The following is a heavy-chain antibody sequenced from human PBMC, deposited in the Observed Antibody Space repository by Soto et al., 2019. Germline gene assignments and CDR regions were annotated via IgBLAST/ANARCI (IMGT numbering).Heavy chain of an antibody. CDR3: AKDANPWYSSGPYFDY. CDR2: ISWNSGSI. V-gene: IGHV3-9*01. D-gene: IGHD6-19*01. J-gene: IGHJ4*02. Sequence: GGSLRLSCAASGFTFDDYAMHWVRQAPGKGLEWVSGISWNSGSIGYADSVKGRFTISRDNAKNSLYLQMNSLRAEDTALCYCAKDANPWYSSGPYFDYWGQGTLVTVSS. CDR1: GFTFDDYA.